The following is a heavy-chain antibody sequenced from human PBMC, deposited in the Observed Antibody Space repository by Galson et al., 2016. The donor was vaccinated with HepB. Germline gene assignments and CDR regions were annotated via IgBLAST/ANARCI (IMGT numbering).Heavy chain of an antibody. CDR2: IHDSGTT. CDR1: GGSISAYY. V-gene: IGHV4-59*01. J-gene: IGHJ2*01. CDR3: ARGSTWDWHYGL. Sequence: SETLSLTCTVSGGSISAYYWIWIRQPPGKGLEWIGYIHDSGTTKYEPSLSSRLTMSIDTSKKQFSLKVRYVTAADTAVYYCARGSTWDWHYGLWGRGTLVTVSS. D-gene: IGHD6-13*01.